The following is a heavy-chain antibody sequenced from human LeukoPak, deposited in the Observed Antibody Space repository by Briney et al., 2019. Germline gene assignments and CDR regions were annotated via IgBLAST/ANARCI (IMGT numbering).Heavy chain of an antibody. Sequence: ASVKVSCKASGYTFTSYYMHWVRQAPGQGLEWMGIINPSGGSTSYAQKFQGRVTMTRDTSTSTVYMELSSLRSEDTAVYYCAREQTPRYCSSTSCYSREGWFDPWGQGTLVTVSS. J-gene: IGHJ5*02. CDR2: INPSGGST. CDR1: GYTFTSYY. CDR3: AREQTPRYCSSTSCYSREGWFDP. D-gene: IGHD2-2*02. V-gene: IGHV1-46*01.